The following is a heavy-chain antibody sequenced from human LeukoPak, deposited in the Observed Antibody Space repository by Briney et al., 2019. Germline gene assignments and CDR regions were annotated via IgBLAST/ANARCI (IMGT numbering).Heavy chain of an antibody. CDR3: AREVLSEGIVVVPAASDY. D-gene: IGHD2-2*01. CDR1: GYTFTSYG. J-gene: IGHJ4*02. Sequence: GASVKVSCKASGYTFTSYGISWVRQAPGQGLEWMGWISAYNGNTNYAQKLQGRVTMTTDTSTSTAYMELRSLRSDDTAVYYCAREVLSEGIVVVPAASDYWGQGTLVTVSS. CDR2: ISAYNGNT. V-gene: IGHV1-18*01.